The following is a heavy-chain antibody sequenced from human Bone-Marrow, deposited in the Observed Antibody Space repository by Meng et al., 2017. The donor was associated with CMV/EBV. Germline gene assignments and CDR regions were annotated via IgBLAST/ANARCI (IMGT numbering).Heavy chain of an antibody. CDR2: IFYSGST. J-gene: IGHJ3*02. V-gene: IGHV4-61*01. CDR1: GVSVNSGSYY. CDR3: ARDVGYYDSSGYFFDI. D-gene: IGHD3-22*01. Sequence: SETLSLTCSVSGVSVNSGSYYWNWIRQPPGRGLEWIGYIFYSGSTNYNPSLKGRVTISVDTSKNQFSLKLSSVTAADTAVYYCARDVGYYDSSGYFFDIWGQGTMVTVSS.